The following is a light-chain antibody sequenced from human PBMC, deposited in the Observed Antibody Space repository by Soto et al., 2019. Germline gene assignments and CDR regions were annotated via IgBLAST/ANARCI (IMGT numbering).Light chain of an antibody. CDR2: AAS. CDR3: QKYNRAPFT. CDR1: QDLSDY. J-gene: IGKJ4*01. V-gene: IGKV1-27*01. Sequence: DIQMTQSPSSLSASVGDRVTITCRESQDLSDYLAWYQQQPGKVPKLLIYAASTLQSGVPSRFSGSGSGTDFTLTISSLQPEDVATYYCQKYNRAPFTFGAGTKVEIK.